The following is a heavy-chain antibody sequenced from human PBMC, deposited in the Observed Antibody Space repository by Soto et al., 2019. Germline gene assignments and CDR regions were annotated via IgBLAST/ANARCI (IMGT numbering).Heavy chain of an antibody. Sequence: QVQLQQWGAGLLKPSETLSLTCAVYGGSVNSGNYYWSWIRQPPGKGLEWIGEMSHSGGTHINPSLKSRVTISVDTAKNQSSLKLSSVTAADTALYYCARVERGTATTVVDAFDIWGPGTLVTVSS. CDR2: MSHSGGT. V-gene: IGHV4-34*01. D-gene: IGHD1-1*01. CDR1: GGSVNSGNYY. J-gene: IGHJ3*02. CDR3: ARVERGTATTVVDAFDI.